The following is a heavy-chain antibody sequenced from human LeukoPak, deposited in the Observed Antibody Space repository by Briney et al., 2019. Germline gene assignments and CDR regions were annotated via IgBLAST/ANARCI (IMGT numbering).Heavy chain of an antibody. D-gene: IGHD3-3*01. J-gene: IGHJ6*02. V-gene: IGHV4-4*02. Sequence: SETLSLTCTVSGDSINSLDLWSWVRQPPGKGLEWIGEMYLSGTTHSNPSVKSRVTISIDKSKNQFFLNLSSVTAADTAVYYCARVVHYDFWSGYYPDYYYYGMDVWGQGTTVTVSS. CDR2: MYLSGTT. CDR1: GDSINSLDL. CDR3: ARVVHYDFWSGYYPDYYYYGMDV.